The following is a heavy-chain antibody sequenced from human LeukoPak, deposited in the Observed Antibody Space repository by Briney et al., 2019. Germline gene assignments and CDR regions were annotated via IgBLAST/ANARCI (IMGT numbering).Heavy chain of an antibody. V-gene: IGHV4-38-2*02. CDR2: IYHSGST. J-gene: IGHJ5*02. Sequence: SETLSLTCTVSGYSIAGSYYWGWIRQSPAKGLEWIGNIYHSGSTYYNPSLKSRVTMSLDTSKNQFSLKVTSVTAADTAVYYCARTQGYCSGASCYFWFDPWGQGTLVTVSS. CDR3: ARTQGYCSGASCYFWFDP. CDR1: GYSIAGSYY. D-gene: IGHD2-2*01.